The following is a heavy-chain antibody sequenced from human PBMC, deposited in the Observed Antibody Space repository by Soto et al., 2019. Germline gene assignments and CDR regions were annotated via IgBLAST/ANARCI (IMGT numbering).Heavy chain of an antibody. J-gene: IGHJ4*02. D-gene: IGHD3-10*02. CDR1: GFSFRTYA. CDR2: TSDTGDDT. Sequence: EVQLLETGGGLVQPGGSLRLSCAASGFSFRTYAMSWVRQAPGQGLEWVSVTSDTGDDTYYADSGEGRFTICRDSSKNTLYLRMDSLRAEDTAVYYWASYVRGPPFDFDAWGQGTLVTVAS. CDR3: ASYVRGPPFDFDA. V-gene: IGHV3-23*01.